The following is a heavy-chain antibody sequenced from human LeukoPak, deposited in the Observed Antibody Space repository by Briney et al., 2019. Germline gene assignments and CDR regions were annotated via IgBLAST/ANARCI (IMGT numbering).Heavy chain of an antibody. V-gene: IGHV4-61*02. D-gene: IGHD6-13*01. J-gene: IGHJ3*02. CDR3: AGTYSLYDPFDI. Sequence: SETLSLTCTITGGSIRSGSYYWSWIRQSAEKGLDWIGRIYISGSTKYNPSLKSRVTISVDTSKNQFSLKLSSVTAADTAVYYCAGTYSLYDPFDIWGQGTMVTVSS. CDR2: IYISGST. CDR1: GGSIRSGSYY.